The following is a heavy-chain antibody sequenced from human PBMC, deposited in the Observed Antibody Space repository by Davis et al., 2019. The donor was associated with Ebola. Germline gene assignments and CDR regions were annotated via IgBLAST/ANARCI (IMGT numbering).Heavy chain of an antibody. Sequence: GGSLRLSCAASGFSFSHYSVNWLRQAPGKGLEWVSSISSAGTYIYYSDSVKGRFTISRDNAKNSLYLQMNSLTAEDTAVYYCTRDINYSDSYIDYWGQGTLVSVSS. D-gene: IGHD1-26*01. J-gene: IGHJ4*02. CDR3: TRDINYSDSYIDY. CDR1: GFSFSHYS. CDR2: ISSAGTYI. V-gene: IGHV3-21*06.